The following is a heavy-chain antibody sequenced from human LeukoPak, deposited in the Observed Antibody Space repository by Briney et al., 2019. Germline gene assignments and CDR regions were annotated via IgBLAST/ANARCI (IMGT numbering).Heavy chain of an antibody. V-gene: IGHV3-7*04. CDR3: TRVGYIDEGIDY. J-gene: IGHJ4*02. CDR2: KKQDGSKK. D-gene: IGHD5-24*01. CDR1: GFPFSSYW. Sequence: GGSLRLSCVASGFPFSSYWMTWVRQAPGKGLEWVANKKQDGSKKSYVDSVKGRFTISRDNAKNSLYLQMNSLRAEDTAIYYCTRVGYIDEGIDYWGQGTLVTVSS.